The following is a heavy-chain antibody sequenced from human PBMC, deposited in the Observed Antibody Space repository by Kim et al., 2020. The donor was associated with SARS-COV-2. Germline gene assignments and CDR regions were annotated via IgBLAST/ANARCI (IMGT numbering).Heavy chain of an antibody. J-gene: IGHJ4*02. CDR1: GFTFINAW. D-gene: IGHD3-3*01. Sequence: GGSLRLSCAASGFTFINAWMNWVRQAPGKGLEWVGRIKSKADGGTTDYAAPVKGSITISRDDTKDTLLLQMASLETEDTAVYYCTRVFGHYIRGFFDYWGQGTLVTVSS. CDR2: IKSKADGGTT. CDR3: TRVFGHYIRGFFDY. V-gene: IGHV3-15*01.